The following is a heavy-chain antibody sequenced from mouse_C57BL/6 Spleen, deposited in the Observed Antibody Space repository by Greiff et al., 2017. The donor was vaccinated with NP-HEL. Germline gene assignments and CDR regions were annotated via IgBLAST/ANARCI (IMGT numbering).Heavy chain of an antibody. J-gene: IGHJ4*01. CDR3: ATVRFSYAMDY. Sequence: EVKLEESGGGLVQPGGSLKLSCAASGFTFSDYYMYWVRQTPEKRLEWVAYISNGGGSTYYPDTVKGRFTISRDNAKNTLYLQMSRLKSEDTAMYYCATVRFSYAMDYWGQGTSVTVSS. V-gene: IGHV5-12*01. CDR1: GFTFSDYY. CDR2: ISNGGGST.